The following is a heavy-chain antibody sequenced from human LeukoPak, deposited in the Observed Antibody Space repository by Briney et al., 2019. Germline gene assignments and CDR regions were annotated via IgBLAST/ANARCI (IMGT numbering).Heavy chain of an antibody. V-gene: IGHV3-15*01. CDR1: GFTFSNAW. Sequence: GGSLRLSCAASGFTFSNAWMSWVRQAPGKGLEWVGRIKSKTDGGTTDYAAPVKGRFTISRDDSKNTLYLQMNSLKTEDTAVYYCTPRYSGSYSFDYWGQGTLVTVSS. CDR2: IKSKTDGGTT. CDR3: TPRYSGSYSFDY. D-gene: IGHD1-26*01. J-gene: IGHJ4*02.